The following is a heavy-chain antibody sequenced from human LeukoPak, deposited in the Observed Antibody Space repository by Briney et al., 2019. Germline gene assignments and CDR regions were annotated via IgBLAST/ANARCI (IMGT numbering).Heavy chain of an antibody. CDR3: ARGRYYDFWSGYYSM. CDR2: INHSGST. J-gene: IGHJ4*02. Sequence: PSETLSLTCTVSGGSISSSSYYWGWIRQPPGEGLEWIGEINHSGSTNYNPSLKSRVTISVDTSKNQFSLKLSSVTAADTAVYYCARGRYYDFWSGYYSMWGQGTLVTVSS. CDR1: GGSISSSSYY. D-gene: IGHD3-3*01. V-gene: IGHV4-39*07.